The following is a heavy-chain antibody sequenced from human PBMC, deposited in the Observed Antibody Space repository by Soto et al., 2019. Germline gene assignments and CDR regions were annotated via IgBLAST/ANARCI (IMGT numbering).Heavy chain of an antibody. J-gene: IGHJ4*02. V-gene: IGHV3-7*01. CDR1: GFTFSSYW. D-gene: IGHD3-3*01. CDR2: IKQDGSEK. Sequence: GGSLRLSCAASGFTFSSYWMSWVRQAPGKGLEWVANIKQDGSEKYYVDSVKGRFTISRDNAKNSLYLQMNSLRAEDTAVYYCARVLRGYYDFWSGSDPSDYWGQGTLVTVSS. CDR3: ARVLRGYYDFWSGSDPSDY.